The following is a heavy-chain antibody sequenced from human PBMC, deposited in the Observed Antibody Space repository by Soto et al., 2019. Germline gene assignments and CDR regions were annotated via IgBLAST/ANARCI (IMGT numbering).Heavy chain of an antibody. CDR2: IYYSGST. J-gene: IGHJ4*02. D-gene: IGHD3-22*01. Sequence: KPSETLSLTCTVSGGSISSGGYYWTWIRQHPGKGLEWTGYIYYSGSTYYNPSLKSRVTVSVDTSKNQFSLKLSSVTAADTAVYYCARVVGGSSGYYYYFDYWGQGTLVTVSS. V-gene: IGHV4-31*03. CDR3: ARVVGGSSGYYYYFDY. CDR1: GGSISSGGYY.